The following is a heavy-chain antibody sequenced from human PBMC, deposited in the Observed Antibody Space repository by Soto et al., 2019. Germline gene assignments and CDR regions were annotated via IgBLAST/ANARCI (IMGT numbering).Heavy chain of an antibody. D-gene: IGHD1-26*01. CDR2: IYHSGST. CDR1: GGSISSGGYS. J-gene: IGHJ5*02. Sequence: QLQLQESGSGLVKPSQTLSLTCAVSGGSISSGGYSWSWIRQPPGKGLEWIGYIYHSGSTYYNPSLQSRVTISVDRSKNQFSRKLSSVTAADTAVYYCARTIFSIVRATGGFDPWGQGTLVTVSS. CDR3: ARTIFSIVRATGGFDP. V-gene: IGHV4-30-2*01.